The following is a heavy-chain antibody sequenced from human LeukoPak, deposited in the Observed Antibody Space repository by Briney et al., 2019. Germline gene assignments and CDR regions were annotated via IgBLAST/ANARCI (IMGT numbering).Heavy chain of an antibody. CDR2: IRSKADGGTT. D-gene: IGHD4-23*01. V-gene: IGHV3-15*01. CDR3: TTDLRWESPSGNG. Sequence: GGSLRLSCVASGFTFSVAWMSWVRQAPGKGLEWVGRIRSKADGGTTDYAAPVNGRFTISRDDSKNTLFLQMDSLNIEDTAVYYSTTDLRWESPSGNGWGQGTLVTVSS. J-gene: IGHJ4*02. CDR1: GFTFSVAW.